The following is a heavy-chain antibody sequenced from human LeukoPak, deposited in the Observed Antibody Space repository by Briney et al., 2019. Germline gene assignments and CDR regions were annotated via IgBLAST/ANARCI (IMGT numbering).Heavy chain of an antibody. CDR2: ISYDGSNK. V-gene: IGHV3-30*18. CDR3: AKEGYDDYGDYDWYFDL. CDR1: GFTFSSYG. D-gene: IGHD4-17*01. J-gene: IGHJ2*01. Sequence: GRSLRLSCAASGFTFSSYGMHWVRQAPGKGLEWVAVISYDGSNKYYADSVKGRFTISRDNSKNTLYLQMNSLRAEDTAAYYCAKEGYDDYGDYDWYFDLWGRGTLVTVSS.